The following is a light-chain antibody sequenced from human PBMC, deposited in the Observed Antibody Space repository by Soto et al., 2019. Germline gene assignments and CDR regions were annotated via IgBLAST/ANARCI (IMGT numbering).Light chain of an antibody. CDR1: GSNIGAGYE. J-gene: IGLJ2*01. CDR3: QSYDSSLSGSVV. V-gene: IGLV1-40*01. CDR2: SNN. Sequence: QLVLTQPPSVSGAPGQRVSISCTGSGSNIGAGYEVHWYQQLPGTAPKLLITSNNNRPSGVPDRFSGSASDTSASLAITGLQAEDEADYYCQSYDSSLSGSVVFGGGTKLTVL.